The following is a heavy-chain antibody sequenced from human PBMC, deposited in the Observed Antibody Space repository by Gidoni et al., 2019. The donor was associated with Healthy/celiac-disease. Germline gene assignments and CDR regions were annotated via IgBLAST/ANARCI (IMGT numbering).Heavy chain of an antibody. J-gene: IGHJ4*02. D-gene: IGHD4-17*01. CDR3: ARDQSLDYGGNSDFDY. CDR1: GYTFTSYY. Sequence: QVQLVQSGAEVKKPGASVKVSCKASGYTFTSYYMHWVQQAPGQGLEWMGIINPSGGSTSYEQKFQGRVTMTRDTSTSTVYMELSSLRSEDTAVYYCARDQSLDYGGNSDFDYWGQGTLVTVSS. CDR2: INPSGGST. V-gene: IGHV1-46*01.